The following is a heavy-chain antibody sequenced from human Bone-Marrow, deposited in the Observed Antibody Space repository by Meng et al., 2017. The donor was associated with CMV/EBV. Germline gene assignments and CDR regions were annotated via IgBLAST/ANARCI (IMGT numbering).Heavy chain of an antibody. J-gene: IGHJ4*02. CDR2: MNPNSGDT. Sequence: ASVKVSCKASGYTFTSYDTNWVRQATGQGLEWMGWMNPNSGDTGYAQNFQGRVTMTRNTSISTAYMELSSLRSDDTAVYYCARFPPLYSSSSGRVYWGQGALVTVSS. V-gene: IGHV1-8*01. D-gene: IGHD6-6*01. CDR1: GYTFTSYD. CDR3: ARFPPLYSSSSGRVY.